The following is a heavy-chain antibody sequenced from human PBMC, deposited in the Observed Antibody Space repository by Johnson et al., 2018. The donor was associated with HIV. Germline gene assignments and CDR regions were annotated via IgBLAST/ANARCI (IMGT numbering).Heavy chain of an antibody. CDR1: GFTFSTYA. CDR2: ISYDGNNE. CDR3: ARDLMKVSRLYAFDI. J-gene: IGHJ3*02. D-gene: IGHD3-22*01. V-gene: IGHV3-30*04. Sequence: QVQLVESGGGVVQPGRSLRLSCAASGFTFSTYAMHWVRQAPGKGLEWVAVISYDGNNEYYADSVRGRFTISRDNSNNTLYLQMNSLRPEDTAVYYCARDLMKVSRLYAFDIWGQGTMVTVSS.